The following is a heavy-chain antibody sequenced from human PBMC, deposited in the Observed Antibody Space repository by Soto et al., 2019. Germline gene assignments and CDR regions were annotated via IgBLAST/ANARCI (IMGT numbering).Heavy chain of an antibody. CDR3: ARVTEDIVVSWFDP. CDR1: GGSFSGYY. D-gene: IGHD2-2*01. V-gene: IGHV4-34*01. J-gene: IGHJ5*02. Sequence: QVQLQQWGAGLLKPSETLSLTCAVYGGSFSGYYWSWIRQPPGKGLEWIGEINHSGSTNYNPSLKSRVTISVDTSKNQFSLKLSSVTAADTAVYYCARVTEDIVVSWFDPWGQGTLVTVSS. CDR2: INHSGST.